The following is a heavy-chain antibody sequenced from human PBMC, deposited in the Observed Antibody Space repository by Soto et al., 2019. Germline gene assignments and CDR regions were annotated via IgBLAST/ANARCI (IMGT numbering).Heavy chain of an antibody. J-gene: IGHJ4*02. CDR3: AKAAATYYCSGGYCYNYYFDS. D-gene: IGHD2-15*01. CDR2: ISYDGSNK. Sequence: GGSLRLSCAASGFTFSNYDMHWVRQAPGKGLEWVAVISYDGSNKYYADSVRGRFTISRDNSKNTLYLQMNSLRADDTAVYYCAKAAATYYCSGGYCYNYYFDSWGQGTLVTVSS. V-gene: IGHV3-30*18. CDR1: GFTFSNYD.